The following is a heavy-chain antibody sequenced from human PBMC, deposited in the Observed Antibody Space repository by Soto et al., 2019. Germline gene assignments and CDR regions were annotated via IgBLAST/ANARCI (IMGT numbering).Heavy chain of an antibody. J-gene: IGHJ4*02. CDR3: AKAAATYYCSGGYCYNYYFDS. D-gene: IGHD2-15*01. CDR2: ISYDGSNK. Sequence: GGSLRLSCAASGFTFSNYDMHWVRQAPGKGLEWVAVISYDGSNKYYADSVRGRFTISRDNSKNTLYLQMNSLRADDTAVYYCAKAAATYYCSGGYCYNYYFDSWGQGTLVTVSS. V-gene: IGHV3-30*18. CDR1: GFTFSNYD.